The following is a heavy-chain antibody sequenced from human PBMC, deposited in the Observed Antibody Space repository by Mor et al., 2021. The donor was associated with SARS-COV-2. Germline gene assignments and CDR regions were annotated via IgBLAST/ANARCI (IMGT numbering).Heavy chain of an antibody. J-gene: IGHJ4*02. V-gene: IGHV3-21*01. D-gene: IGHD2-8*01. CDR3: ARDHQDIVLMGD. CDR2: ISSSSSYI. Sequence: CVSSISSSSSYIYYADSVKGRFTISRDNAKNSLYLQMNSLRAEDTAVYYCARDHQDIVLMGDWGQGTLVTVSS.